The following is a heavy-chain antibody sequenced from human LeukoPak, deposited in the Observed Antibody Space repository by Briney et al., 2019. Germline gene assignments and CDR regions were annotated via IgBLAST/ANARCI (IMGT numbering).Heavy chain of an antibody. CDR3: ARDRGYSNFDY. CDR1: GVIISSYA. D-gene: IGHD4-11*01. Sequence: GGSLRLSCAASGVIISSYAMSWVRQAPGKGLEWVANMNEDGSEKNYVDSVKGRFTISRDNAQDSLYLQMNSLRAEDTAVYYCARDRGYSNFDYWGQGTLLTVSS. V-gene: IGHV3-7*01. J-gene: IGHJ4*02. CDR2: MNEDGSEK.